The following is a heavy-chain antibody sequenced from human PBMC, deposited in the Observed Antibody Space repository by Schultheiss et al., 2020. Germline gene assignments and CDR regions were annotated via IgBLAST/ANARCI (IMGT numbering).Heavy chain of an antibody. CDR1: GYIFTDYH. CDR3: ARDLEVAAKRNWGAIDY. D-gene: IGHD7-27*01. V-gene: IGHV1-2*02. CDR2: INPNSGGT. J-gene: IGHJ4*02. Sequence: ASVKVSCKASGYIFTDYHMYWVRQAPGQGLEWMGWINPNSGGTNYAQKFQGRVTMTRDTSISTAYMELSRLRSDDTAVYYCARDLEVAAKRNWGAIDYWGQGTLVTVSS.